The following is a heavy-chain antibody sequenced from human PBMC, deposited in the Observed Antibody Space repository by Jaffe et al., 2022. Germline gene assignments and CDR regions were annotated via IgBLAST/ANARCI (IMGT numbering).Heavy chain of an antibody. CDR1: GASITSENY. Sequence: QVQLRESGPGLVEPSGTLSLTCAVSGASITSENYWGWIRQSPGKGLEWIGDIYHTVITNYNPSLKSRVTISVDKSKNQFSLKLSSVTAADTAIYYCAKNEDYWGQGILVTVSS. V-gene: IGHV4-4*02. CDR3: AKNEDY. CDR2: IYHTVIT. J-gene: IGHJ4*02.